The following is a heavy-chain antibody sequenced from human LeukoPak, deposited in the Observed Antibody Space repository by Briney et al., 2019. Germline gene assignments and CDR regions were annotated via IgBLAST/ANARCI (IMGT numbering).Heavy chain of an antibody. J-gene: IGHJ4*02. Sequence: PSETLSLTCTVSGGSISSGGYYWSWIRQHPGKGLEWIGCIYYSGSTYYNPSLKSRVTISVDTSKNQFSLKLSSVTAADTAVYYCARGGTRREIDYWGQGTLVTVSS. D-gene: IGHD1-1*01. CDR2: IYYSGST. V-gene: IGHV4-31*03. CDR1: GGSISSGGYY. CDR3: ARGGTRREIDY.